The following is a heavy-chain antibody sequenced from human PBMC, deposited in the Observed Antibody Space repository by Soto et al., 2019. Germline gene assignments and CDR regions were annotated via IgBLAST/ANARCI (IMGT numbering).Heavy chain of an antibody. J-gene: IGHJ4*02. V-gene: IGHV1-18*01. CDR3: ALDHHGDYSSDY. CDR1: GYTFASYG. CDR2: ISTYNGNT. Sequence: QVQLVQSGAEVKKPGASVKVSCKASGYTFASYGISWVRQAPGQGLEWMGWISTYNGNTNCAQKLQGRVTMTTDTSTNKDYMDLRSQRSDDTAVYYSALDHHGDYSSDYWGQGTLVTVSS. D-gene: IGHD2-21*02.